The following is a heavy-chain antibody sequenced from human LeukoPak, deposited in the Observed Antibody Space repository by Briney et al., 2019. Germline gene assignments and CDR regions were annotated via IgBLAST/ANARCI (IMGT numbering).Heavy chain of an antibody. Sequence: GGSLRLSCAASGVTVSNNFMSWVRQAPGKGLEWVSVIYGGGSTYYADSVKGRFTISRDTSKYTLYLQMNSLRAEDTAVHYCASWPGGWYGEDSWGQGTLVTVSS. D-gene: IGHD6-19*01. V-gene: IGHV3-53*01. CDR1: GVTVSNNF. CDR2: IYGGGST. CDR3: ASWPGGWYGEDS. J-gene: IGHJ4*02.